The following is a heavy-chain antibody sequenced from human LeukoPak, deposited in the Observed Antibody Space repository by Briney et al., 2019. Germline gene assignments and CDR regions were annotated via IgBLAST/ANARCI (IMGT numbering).Heavy chain of an antibody. CDR3: ATSNTVGATSDY. D-gene: IGHD1-26*01. Sequence: SQTLSLTCTVSGGSISSGGYYWSWIRQPPGKGLEWIGYIYHSGSTYYNPSLKSRVTISVDRSKNQFSLKLSSVTAADTAVYYCATSNTVGATSDYWGQGTLVTVSS. CDR2: IYHSGST. J-gene: IGHJ4*02. CDR1: GGSISSGGYY. V-gene: IGHV4-30-2*01.